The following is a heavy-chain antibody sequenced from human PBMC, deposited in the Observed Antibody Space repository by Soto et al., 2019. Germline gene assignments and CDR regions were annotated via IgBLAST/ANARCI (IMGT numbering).Heavy chain of an antibody. CDR2: ISWDGGST. CDR1: GFTFDDYT. D-gene: IGHD6-19*01. V-gene: IGHV3-43*01. Sequence: GGSLRLSCAASGFTFDDYTMHWVRQAPGKGLEWVSLISWDGGSTYYADSVKGRFTISRDNSKNSLYLQMNSLRTEDTALYYCAKDAGTVSSGWYVDYWGQGTLVTVSS. CDR3: AKDAGTVSSGWYVDY. J-gene: IGHJ4*02.